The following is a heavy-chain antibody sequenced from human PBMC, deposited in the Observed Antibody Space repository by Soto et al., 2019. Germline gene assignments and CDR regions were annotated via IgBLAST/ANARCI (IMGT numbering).Heavy chain of an antibody. Sequence: PSETLSLTCTVSGGSISSSSYYWGWIRKPPGKGLEWIGSIYYSGSTYYNPSLKSRVTISVDTSKNQFSLKLSSVTAADTAVYYCARVITFFGVVPSPKYYFDYWGQGTLVTVSS. J-gene: IGHJ4*02. D-gene: IGHD3-3*01. CDR3: ARVITFFGVVPSPKYYFDY. CDR2: IYYSGST. V-gene: IGHV4-39*01. CDR1: GGSISSSSYY.